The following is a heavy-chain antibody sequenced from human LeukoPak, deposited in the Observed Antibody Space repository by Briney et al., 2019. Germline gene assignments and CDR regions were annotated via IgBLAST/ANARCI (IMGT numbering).Heavy chain of an antibody. CDR2: IRYDGSYT. CDR3: AKEHRHRYRSHYYYYMDV. J-gene: IGHJ6*03. Sequence: GGSLRLSCEASGFTFSSYDMHWVRQAPGKGLEWVAFIRYDGSYTYYADSVKGRFTISRDNSKNTLYLQMNSLRAEDTAVYYCAKEHRHRYRSHYYYYMDVWGKGTTVTVSS. V-gene: IGHV3-30*02. D-gene: IGHD1-14*01. CDR1: GFTFSSYD.